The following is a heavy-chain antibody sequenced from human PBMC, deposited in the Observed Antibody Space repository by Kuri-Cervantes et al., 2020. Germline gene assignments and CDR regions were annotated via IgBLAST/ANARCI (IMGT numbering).Heavy chain of an antibody. CDR1: GGSISSYY. V-gene: IGHV4-59*08. J-gene: IGHJ4*02. CDR2: IYYSGST. Sequence: ESLKISCTVSGGSISSYYWSWIRQPPGKGLEWIGYIYYSGSTNYNPSLKSRVTISIDTSKNQFSLKVTSVTAADTAVYYCATYSGSYGDYWGQGTLVTVSS. CDR3: ATYSGSYGDY. D-gene: IGHD1-26*01.